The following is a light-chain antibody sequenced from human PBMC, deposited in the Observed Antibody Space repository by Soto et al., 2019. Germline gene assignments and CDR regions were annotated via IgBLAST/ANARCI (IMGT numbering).Light chain of an antibody. Sequence: EIAITQSPATLSGSPGERATLSCRASQSVSSNLAWYQQKPGQAPRLLIYGASTRATGIPARFSGSGSGTEFTLTITSLQSEDFAVYYCQQYNNWPPITFGQGTRLEIK. CDR3: QQYNNWPPIT. V-gene: IGKV3-15*01. J-gene: IGKJ5*01. CDR1: QSVSSN. CDR2: GAS.